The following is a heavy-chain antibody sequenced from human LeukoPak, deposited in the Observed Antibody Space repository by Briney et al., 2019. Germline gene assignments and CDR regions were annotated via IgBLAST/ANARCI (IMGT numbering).Heavy chain of an antibody. CDR3: ARENYGDYSLDY. CDR2: IYSGGST. V-gene: IGHV3-53*01. D-gene: IGHD4-17*01. J-gene: IGHJ4*02. CDR1: GFTVSSNY. Sequence: SGGSLRLSCAASGFTVSSNYMSWVRQAPGKGLEWVSVIYSGGSTYYADSVKGRFTISRDNSKNTLYLQMNSLRAEDTAVYYCARENYGDYSLDYWGQGTLVTVSS.